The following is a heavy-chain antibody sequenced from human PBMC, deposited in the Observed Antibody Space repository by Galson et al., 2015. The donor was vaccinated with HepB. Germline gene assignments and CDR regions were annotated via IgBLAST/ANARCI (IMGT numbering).Heavy chain of an antibody. J-gene: IGHJ3*02. CDR1: GFTFTSSA. CDR2: IVVGSGNT. CDR3: AADNGVYYYDSSGYSPDAFDI. V-gene: IGHV1-58*01. D-gene: IGHD3-22*01. Sequence: SVKVSCKASGFTFTSSAVQWVRQARGQRLEWIGWIVVGSGNTNYAQKFQERVTITRDMSTSTAYMELSSLRSEDTAVYYCAADNGVYYYDSSGYSPDAFDIWGQGTMVTVSS.